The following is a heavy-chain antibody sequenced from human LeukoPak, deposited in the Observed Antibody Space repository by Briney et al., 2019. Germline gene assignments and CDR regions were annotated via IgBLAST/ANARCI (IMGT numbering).Heavy chain of an antibody. V-gene: IGHV1-24*01. D-gene: IGHD4-11*01. CDR1: GYTLTELS. J-gene: IGHJ6*02. Sequence: ASVKVSCKVSGYTLTELSMHWVRQAPGKGLEWMGGSDPEDGETIYAQKFQGRVTMTEDTSTDTAYMELSSLRSEDTAVYYCATVATVTATDYYYGMDVWGQGTTVTVSS. CDR3: ATVATVTATDYYYGMDV. CDR2: SDPEDGET.